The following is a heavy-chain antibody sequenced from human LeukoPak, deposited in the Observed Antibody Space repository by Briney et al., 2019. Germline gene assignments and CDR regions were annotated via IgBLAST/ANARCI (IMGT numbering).Heavy chain of an antibody. J-gene: IGHJ6*02. D-gene: IGHD3-22*01. CDR2: IYSGGST. V-gene: IGHV3-53*01. Sequence: PGGSLRLSCAASGFTFSSYAMSWVRQAPGKGLEWVSVIYSGGSTYYADSVKGRFTISRDNSKNTLYLQMNSLRAEDTAVYYCASPSAALVVITNYYGMDVWGQGTTVTVSS. CDR1: GFTFSSYA. CDR3: ASPSAALVVITNYYGMDV.